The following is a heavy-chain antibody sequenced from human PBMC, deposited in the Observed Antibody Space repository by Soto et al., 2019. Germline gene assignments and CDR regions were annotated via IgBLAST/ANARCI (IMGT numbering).Heavy chain of an antibody. Sequence: SETLSLTCAVSGGSLSSSNWWSWVRQPPGKGLEWIGEIYHSGSTNYNPSLKSRVTISVDKSKNQFSLKLSSVTAADTAVYYCARGSTVTAYYYYYGMDVWGQGTTVNVSS. CDR1: GGSLSSSNW. V-gene: IGHV4-4*02. CDR2: IYHSGST. J-gene: IGHJ6*02. CDR3: ARGSTVTAYYYYYGMDV. D-gene: IGHD4-17*01.